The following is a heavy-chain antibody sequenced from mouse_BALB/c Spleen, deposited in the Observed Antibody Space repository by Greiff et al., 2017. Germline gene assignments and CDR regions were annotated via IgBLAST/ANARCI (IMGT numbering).Heavy chain of an antibody. J-gene: IGHJ4*01. D-gene: IGHD1-1*01. V-gene: IGHV2-2*02. CDR2: IWSGGST. CDR3: ARNPLHYYGSSYAMDY. Sequence: QVQLKESGPGLVQPSQSLSITCTVSGFSLTSYGVHWVRQSPGKGLEWLGVIWSGGSTDYNAAFISRLSISKDNSKSQVFFKMNSLQANDTAIYYCARNPLHYYGSSYAMDYWGQGTSVTVSS. CDR1: GFSLTSYG.